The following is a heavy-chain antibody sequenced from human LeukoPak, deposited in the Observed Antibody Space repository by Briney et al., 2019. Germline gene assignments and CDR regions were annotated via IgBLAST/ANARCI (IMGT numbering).Heavy chain of an antibody. J-gene: IGHJ4*02. CDR1: GFTFSSYA. CDR2: FSGSGGST. Sequence: PGRYLRLSCVASGFTFSSYAMSWVRQAPGKGLEWVSTFSGSGGSTYFADSVKGRFTISRDNSKNTVYLQMNSLRVEDTALYYCAKTPRYCSGGSCYSGYFDNWGQGTRVTVSS. CDR3: AKTPRYCSGGSCYSGYFDN. V-gene: IGHV3-23*01. D-gene: IGHD2-15*01.